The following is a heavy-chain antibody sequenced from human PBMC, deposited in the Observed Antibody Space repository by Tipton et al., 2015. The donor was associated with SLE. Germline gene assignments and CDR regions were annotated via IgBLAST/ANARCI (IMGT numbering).Heavy chain of an antibody. D-gene: IGHD4-23*01. CDR1: GFTFSSYA. CDR3: AKEVYGGNLYYYFDL. J-gene: IGHJ2*01. V-gene: IGHV3-23*01. Sequence: SLRLSCAASGFTFSSYAMSWVRQAPGKGLEWVSAIRGDGSATFYADSVKGRFTISRDNAKNSLYLQMNSLRAEDTALYYCAKEVYGGNLYYYFDLWGRGTLVTVSS. CDR2: IRGDGSAT.